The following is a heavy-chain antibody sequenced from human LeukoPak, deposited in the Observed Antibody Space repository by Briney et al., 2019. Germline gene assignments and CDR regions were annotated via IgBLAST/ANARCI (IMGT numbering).Heavy chain of an antibody. D-gene: IGHD3-3*01. V-gene: IGHV3-30*04. CDR2: ISYDGSNK. CDR1: GFTFSSYA. CDR3: ARDPTRAYDFWSGYLDY. J-gene: IGHJ4*02. Sequence: QPGGSLRLSCAASGFTFSSYAMHWVRQAPGKGLEWVAVISYDGSNKYYADSVKGRFTISRDNSKNTLYLQMNSLRAEDTAVYYCARDPTRAYDFWSGYLDYWGQGTLVTVSS.